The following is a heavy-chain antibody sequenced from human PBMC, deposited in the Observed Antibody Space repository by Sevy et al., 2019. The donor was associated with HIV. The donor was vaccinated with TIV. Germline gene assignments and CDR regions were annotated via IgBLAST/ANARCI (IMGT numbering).Heavy chain of an antibody. Sequence: ASVKVSCKASGYLFTSYRITWVRQAPGKRLELVGWISPHNGDTNYAQRVQDRVTMITDTSTTKDYMELRSLTSDDSAVYYCARAYCSGGRCYSLAYWGQGTLVTVSS. V-gene: IGHV1-18*01. CDR2: ISPHNGDT. J-gene: IGHJ4*02. D-gene: IGHD2-15*01. CDR1: GYLFTSYR. CDR3: ARAYCSGGRCYSLAY.